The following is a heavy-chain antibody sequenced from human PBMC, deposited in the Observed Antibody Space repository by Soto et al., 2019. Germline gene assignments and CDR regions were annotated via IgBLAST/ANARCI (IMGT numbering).Heavy chain of an antibody. Sequence: SLRLSCAASGFTFSSYAMSWVRQAPGKGLEWVAGISYDGSDKYYGDSVKGRFTISRDNSKNTLYLQMNSLRAEDTAVYYCARVGGRFVWDVKNDAFDMWGRGTMVTVSS. CDR1: GFTFSSYA. J-gene: IGHJ3*02. CDR2: ISYDGSDK. CDR3: ARVGGRFVWDVKNDAFDM. V-gene: IGHV3-30*03. D-gene: IGHD3-16*01.